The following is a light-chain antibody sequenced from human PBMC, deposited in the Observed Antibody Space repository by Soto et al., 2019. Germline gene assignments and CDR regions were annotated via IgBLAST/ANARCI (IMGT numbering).Light chain of an antibody. J-gene: IGKJ1*01. CDR2: DAS. V-gene: IGKV1-5*01. CDR3: QQYSSYWT. Sequence: DIPMTQSPSNLSASVGDRVTITCRASQSISSWLAWYQQKPGKAPKFLIYDASNLESGVPSRFSGSGSGTEFTLTISSLQPDDFATYYCQQYSSYWTFGQGTKVDIK. CDR1: QSISSW.